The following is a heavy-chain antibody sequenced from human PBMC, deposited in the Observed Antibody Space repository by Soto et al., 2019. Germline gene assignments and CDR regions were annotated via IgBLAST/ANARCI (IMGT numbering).Heavy chain of an antibody. Sequence: ETLSLXXXFYGGSFSGYYWSWIRQPXGKXXXWIGEINHSGSTNYNPSLKSRVTISVDTSKNQFSLKLSSVTAADTAVYYCARLSSSSSVYFDYWGQGTLVTVSS. D-gene: IGHD6-6*01. V-gene: IGHV4-34*01. CDR3: ARLSSSSSVYFDY. CDR2: INHSGST. CDR1: GGSFSGYY. J-gene: IGHJ4*02.